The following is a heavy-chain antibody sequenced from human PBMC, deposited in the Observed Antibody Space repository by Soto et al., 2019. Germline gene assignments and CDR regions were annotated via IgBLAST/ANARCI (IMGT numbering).Heavy chain of an antibody. CDR2: IYPGDSDT. D-gene: IGHD5-18*01. V-gene: IGHV5-51*01. CDR1: GYSFTSYW. CDR3: ASRTSIQLWAPDAFDI. Sequence: GESLKISCKGSGYSFTSYWIGWVRQMPGKGLEWMGIIYPGDSDTRYSPSFQGQVTISADKSISTAYLQWSSLKASDTAMYYCASRTSIQLWAPDAFDIWGQGTMVTVS. J-gene: IGHJ3*02.